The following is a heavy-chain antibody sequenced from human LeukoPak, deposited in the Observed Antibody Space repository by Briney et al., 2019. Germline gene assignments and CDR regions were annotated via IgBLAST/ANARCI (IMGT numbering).Heavy chain of an antibody. CDR3: ARTRTGYFFDY. J-gene: IGHJ4*02. CDR2: ISWNSGSI. CDR1: GFTFDDYA. D-gene: IGHD1-7*01. Sequence: GRSLRLSCAASGFTFDDYAMHWVRQAPGKGLEWVSGISWNSGSIGYADSVKGRFTISRDNAKNSLFLQMNSLRAEDTAVYYCARTRTGYFFDYWGQGALVTVSS. V-gene: IGHV3-9*01.